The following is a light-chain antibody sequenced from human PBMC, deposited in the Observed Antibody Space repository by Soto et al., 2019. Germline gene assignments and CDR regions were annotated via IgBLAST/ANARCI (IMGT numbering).Light chain of an antibody. J-gene: IGKJ1*01. Sequence: EILLTQSPGTLSLSPGERATLSCRASQSVGSSNVGWYQQKPGQAPRLLMYGASSRATGIPDRFSGSGSGTDFTLTISRLEPQDFAVYYCQQFGSSSATFGQGTKVEI. CDR3: QQFGSSSAT. CDR2: GAS. CDR1: QSVGSSN. V-gene: IGKV3-20*01.